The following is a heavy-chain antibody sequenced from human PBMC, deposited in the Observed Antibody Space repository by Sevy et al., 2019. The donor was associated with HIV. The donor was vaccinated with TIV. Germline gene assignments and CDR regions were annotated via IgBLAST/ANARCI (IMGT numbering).Heavy chain of an antibody. CDR3: AREDSSTWCFHF. CDR1: GGSISGSY. CDR2: IYPSGNT. V-gene: IGHV4-4*07. D-gene: IGHD6-13*01. J-gene: IGHJ4*02. Sequence: SETLSLTCTVSGGSISGSYWSWIRQSAGKGLEWIGRIYPSGNTNYNPSLKSRVTMSVETSKNHFSLKLTSVTAADTAAYYCAREDSSTWCFHFWGQGTLVTVSS.